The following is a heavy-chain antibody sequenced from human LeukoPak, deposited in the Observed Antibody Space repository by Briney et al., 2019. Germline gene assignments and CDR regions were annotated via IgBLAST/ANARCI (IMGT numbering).Heavy chain of an antibody. Sequence: PSETLSLTCAVYGGSFSGYYWSWIRQPPGKGLEWIGEINHSGSTNYNPSLKSRVTISVDTPKNQFSLKLSSVTAADTAVYYCARAGYYDFWSGYRNHDAFDIWGQGTMVTVSS. CDR3: ARAGYYDFWSGYRNHDAFDI. J-gene: IGHJ3*02. CDR1: GGSFSGYY. CDR2: INHSGST. V-gene: IGHV4-34*01. D-gene: IGHD3-3*01.